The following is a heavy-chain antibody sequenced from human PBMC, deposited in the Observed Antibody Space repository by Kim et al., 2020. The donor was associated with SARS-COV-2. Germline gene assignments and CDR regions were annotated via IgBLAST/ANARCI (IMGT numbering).Heavy chain of an antibody. CDR3: GKDLKPGGLDV. D-gene: IGHD3-10*01. J-gene: IGHJ6*02. V-gene: IGHV3-9*01. Sequence: GGSLRLSCVVSGLSFESYAMHWVRQAPGKGLEWVAGFSLDTDRIDYADSVRGRFIVSRDKARDILYLQMNGLRAEDTALYYCGKDLKPGGLDVWGRGTTVIVSS. CDR1: GLSFESYA. CDR2: FSLDTDRI.